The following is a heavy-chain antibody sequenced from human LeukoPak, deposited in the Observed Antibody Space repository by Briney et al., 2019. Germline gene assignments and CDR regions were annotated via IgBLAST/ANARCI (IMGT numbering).Heavy chain of an antibody. Sequence: PSETLSLTCTVSGDSISSYYWSWIRQPAGKGLEWIGRIYSTGSTNCNPSLKSRVAMSVDTSKNQFSLRLRSVTAADTAVYYCARQIASAGTAGFDFWGQGARVTVSS. CDR3: ARQIASAGTAGFDF. J-gene: IGHJ4*02. CDR1: GDSISSYY. D-gene: IGHD6-13*01. V-gene: IGHV4-4*07. CDR2: IYSTGST.